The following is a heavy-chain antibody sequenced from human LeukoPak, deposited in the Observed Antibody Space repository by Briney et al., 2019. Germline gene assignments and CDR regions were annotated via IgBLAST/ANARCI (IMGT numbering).Heavy chain of an antibody. J-gene: IGHJ3*01. V-gene: IGHV1-18*01. CDR3: ARDHAFDV. Sequence: ASVKVSCKASGYTFDLYHISWVRQAPGQGLEWIGWVSTYNGDTHYAQKVQGRVTMTTDTSTNTAYMELTSLRSDDTAVYYCARDHAFDVWGQGTLVIVSS. CDR2: VSTYNGDT. CDR1: GYTFDLYH.